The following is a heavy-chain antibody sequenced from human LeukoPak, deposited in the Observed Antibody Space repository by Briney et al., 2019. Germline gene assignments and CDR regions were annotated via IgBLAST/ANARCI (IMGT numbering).Heavy chain of an antibody. CDR2: ISSSGSTI. D-gene: IGHD2-15*01. V-gene: IGHV3-11*01. CDR1: GFTFSDYY. Sequence: GGSLRLSCAASGFTFSDYYMSWIRQAPGKGLGWVSYISSSGSTIYYADSVKGRFTISRDNAKNSLYLQMNSLRAEDTAVYYCARDKGCSGGSCYSTDAFDIWGQGTMVTVSS. J-gene: IGHJ3*02. CDR3: ARDKGCSGGSCYSTDAFDI.